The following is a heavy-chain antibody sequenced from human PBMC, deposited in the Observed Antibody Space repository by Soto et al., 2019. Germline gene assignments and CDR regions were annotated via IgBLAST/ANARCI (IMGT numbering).Heavy chain of an antibody. J-gene: IGHJ6*02. CDR1: GFTFSSYA. Sequence: GGSLRLSCAASGFTFSSYAMSWVRQAPGKGLEWVSAISGSGGSTYYADSVKGRFTISRDNSKNTLYLQMNSLRAEDTAVYYCAKPGNGYYDPWYYGMDVWGQGTTVTVSS. D-gene: IGHD3-3*01. CDR3: AKPGNGYYDPWYYGMDV. V-gene: IGHV3-23*01. CDR2: ISGSGGST.